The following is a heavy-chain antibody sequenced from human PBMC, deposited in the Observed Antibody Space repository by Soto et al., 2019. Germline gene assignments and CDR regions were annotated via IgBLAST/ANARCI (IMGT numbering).Heavy chain of an antibody. J-gene: IGHJ6*02. CDR1: GFTFSSYS. D-gene: IGHD6-19*01. CDR2: ISSSSSTI. CDR3: AREGGSSGWYSKKKYYYYGMDV. V-gene: IGHV3-48*02. Sequence: EVQLVESGGGLVQPGGSLRLSCAASGFTFSSYSMNWVRQAPGKGLEWVSYISSSSSTIYYADSVKGRFTISRDNAKNSLYLQMNGLRDEDTAVYYCAREGGSSGWYSKKKYYYYGMDVWGQGTTVTVSS.